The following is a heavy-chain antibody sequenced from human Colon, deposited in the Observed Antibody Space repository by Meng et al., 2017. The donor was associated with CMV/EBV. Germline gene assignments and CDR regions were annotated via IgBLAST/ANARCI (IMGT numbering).Heavy chain of an antibody. CDR1: SGYY. CDR2: INHSGST. D-gene: IGHD2-2*01. CDR3: ARGGVEDIVVVPAAIGSDY. Sequence: SGYYWSWIRQPPGKGLEWIGEINHSGSTNYNPSLKSRVTISVDTSKNQFSLKLSSVTAADTAVYYCARGGVEDIVVVPAAIGSDYWGQGTLVTVSS. J-gene: IGHJ4*02. V-gene: IGHV4-34*01.